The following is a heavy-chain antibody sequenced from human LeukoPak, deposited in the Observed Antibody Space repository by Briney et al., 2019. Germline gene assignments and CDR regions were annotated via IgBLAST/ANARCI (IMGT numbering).Heavy chain of an antibody. V-gene: IGHV3-72*01. CDR3: ARGPDTITMLYFDY. D-gene: IGHD3-10*01. J-gene: IGHJ4*02. CDR2: SKNKANNYTT. Sequence: PGGSLRLSCAASGFTFSDHFMDWVRQAPGKGLEWVGRSKNKANNYTTEYAASVKGRFTISRENSQNSLYLQMNSLRTEDTAVYYCARGPDTITMLYFDYWGQGTLVTVSS. CDR1: GFTFSDHF.